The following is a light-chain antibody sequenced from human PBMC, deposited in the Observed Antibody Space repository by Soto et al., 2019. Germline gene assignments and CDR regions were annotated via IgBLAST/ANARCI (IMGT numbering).Light chain of an antibody. CDR1: SSNIGSNY. CDR2: RNN. CDR3: AAWDDSLSGHVV. Sequence: QSVLTQPPSASGTPGQRVTISCSGSSSNIGSNYVYWYQQLPGTAPKLLIYRNNQRPSGVPDRFSGSKSGTSASLAISGLXXXXXXXXXXAAWDDSLSGHVVFGGGTKVTV. J-gene: IGLJ2*01. V-gene: IGLV1-47*01.